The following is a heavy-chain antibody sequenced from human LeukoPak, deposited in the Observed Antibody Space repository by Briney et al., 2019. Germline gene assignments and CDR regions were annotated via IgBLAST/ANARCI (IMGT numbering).Heavy chain of an antibody. D-gene: IGHD3-10*01. J-gene: IGHJ4*02. V-gene: IGHV3-23*01. CDR1: GFTFSSYA. Sequence: GGSLRLSCAASGFTFSSYAMSWVRQAPGKGLEWVSAISGSGGSTYYADSVKGRFTISRDNSKNTLYLQMNSLRAEDTAVYYCARDESMVRGVIITPPYFDYWGQGTLVTVSS. CDR3: ARDESMVRGVIITPPYFDY. CDR2: ISGSGGST.